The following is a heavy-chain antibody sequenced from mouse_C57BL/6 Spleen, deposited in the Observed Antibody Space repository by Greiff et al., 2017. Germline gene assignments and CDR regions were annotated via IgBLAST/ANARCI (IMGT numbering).Heavy chain of an antibody. V-gene: IGHV5-12*01. CDR1: GFTFSDYY. CDR2: ISNGGGST. Sequence: EVKVVESGGGLVQPGGSLKLSCAASGFTFSDYYMYWVRQTPEKRLEWVAYISNGGGSTYYPDTVKGRFTISRDNAKNTLYLQMSRLKSEDTAMYYCARQGDYDESPYAMDYWGQGTSVTVSS. CDR3: ARQGDYDESPYAMDY. D-gene: IGHD2-4*01. J-gene: IGHJ4*01.